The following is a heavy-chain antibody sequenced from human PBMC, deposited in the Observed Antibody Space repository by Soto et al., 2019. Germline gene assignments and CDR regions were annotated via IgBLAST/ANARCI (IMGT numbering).Heavy chain of an antibody. V-gene: IGHV3-53*04. CDR1: GFTVSSNY. CDR2: IYSGGST. CDR3: AAGSNYLYYYYGMDV. Sequence: GGSLRLSCAASGFTVSSNYMSWVRQAPGKGLEWVSVIYSGGSTYYADSVKGRFTISRHNSKNTLYLQMNSLRAEDTAVYYCAAGSNYLYYYYGMDVWGQGTTVTVSS. D-gene: IGHD4-4*01. J-gene: IGHJ6*02.